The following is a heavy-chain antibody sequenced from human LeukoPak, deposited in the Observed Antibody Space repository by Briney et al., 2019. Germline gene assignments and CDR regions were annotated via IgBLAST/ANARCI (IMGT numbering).Heavy chain of an antibody. CDR2: ISSSSSTI. Sequence: GGSLRLSCTASGFTFSSYSMNWVRQAPGKGLEWVSYISSSSSTIYYADSVKGRFTISRDNAKNSLYLRMSSLRDEDTAVYYCARANGMDVWGQGTTVTVSS. CDR1: GFTFSSYS. V-gene: IGHV3-48*02. CDR3: ARANGMDV. J-gene: IGHJ6*02.